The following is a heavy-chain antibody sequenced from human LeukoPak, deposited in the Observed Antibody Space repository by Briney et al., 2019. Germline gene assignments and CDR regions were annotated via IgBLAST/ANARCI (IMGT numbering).Heavy chain of an antibody. D-gene: IGHD3-22*01. CDR1: GYIFTSYW. J-gene: IGHJ5*02. V-gene: IGHV5-51*01. Sequence: GESLKISCKGSGYIFTSYWIAWVRQMPGKGLEWMGIIYPGDSDTRYSPSFQGQVTISADKSIGAAYLQWSGLKASDTAIYYCARHPYSSYCTSSGCHRWFDPWGQGTLVTVSS. CDR2: IYPGDSDT. CDR3: ARHPYSSYCTSSGCHRWFDP.